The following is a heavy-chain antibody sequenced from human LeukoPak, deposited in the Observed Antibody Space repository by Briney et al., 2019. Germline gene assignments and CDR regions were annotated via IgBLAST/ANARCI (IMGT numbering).Heavy chain of an antibody. CDR2: INGRSTDI. V-gene: IGHV3-21*01. J-gene: IGHJ4*02. CDR1: GFSFSNYA. D-gene: IGHD3-22*01. Sequence: GGSLRLSRAASGFSFSNYAMNWVRQAPGKGLEWVSSINGRSTDIYYADSVKGRFTISRDNAKNSLYLQMNSLRAEDTAIYYCARRGYSDSSGYDYWGRGTLVTVSS. CDR3: ARRGYSDSSGYDY.